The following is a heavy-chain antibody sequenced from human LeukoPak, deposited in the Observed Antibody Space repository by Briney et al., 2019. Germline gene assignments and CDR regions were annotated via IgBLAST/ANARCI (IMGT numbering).Heavy chain of an antibody. CDR3: AKARQSSSWYGHFDC. D-gene: IGHD6-13*01. V-gene: IGHV3-9*01. Sequence: GGSLRLSCVASGFTFDDYAMHWVRQAPGKGLEWVSGISWNSGSIGYADSVKGRFTISRDNAKNSLYLQINSLRDEDTALYYCAKARQSSSWYGHFDCWGQGTLVTVSS. J-gene: IGHJ4*02. CDR1: GFTFDDYA. CDR2: ISWNSGSI.